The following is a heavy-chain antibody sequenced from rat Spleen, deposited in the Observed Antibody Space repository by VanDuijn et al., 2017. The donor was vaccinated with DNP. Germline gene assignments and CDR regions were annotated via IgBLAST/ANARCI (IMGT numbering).Heavy chain of an antibody. D-gene: IGHD1-2*01. J-gene: IGHJ4*01. V-gene: IGHV5-7*01. CDR2: INYDGSST. Sequence: EVQLVESGGDLVQPGRSMTLSCAASGFTFSNYDMAWVRQAPKKGLEWVATINYDGSSTYYRDSVKGRFTISRNNAESTLYLQMDSLRSEDTATYYCARRRDSSYYYAMDAWGQGTSVTVSS. CDR1: GFTFSNYD. CDR3: ARRRDSSYYYAMDA.